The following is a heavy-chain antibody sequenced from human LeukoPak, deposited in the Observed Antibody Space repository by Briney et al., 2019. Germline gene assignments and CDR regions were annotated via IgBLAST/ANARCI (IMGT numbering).Heavy chain of an antibody. CDR1: GGSFSGYY. Sequence: SETLSLTCAVYGGSFSGYYWSWIRQPPGKGLEWIGEINHSGSTNYNPSLKSRVTISVDTSKNQFSLKLSSVTAADTAVYYCARHSGYCSSTSCYPPWGQGTLVTVSS. V-gene: IGHV4-34*01. CDR3: ARHSGYCSSTSCYPP. D-gene: IGHD2-2*01. J-gene: IGHJ5*02. CDR2: INHSGST.